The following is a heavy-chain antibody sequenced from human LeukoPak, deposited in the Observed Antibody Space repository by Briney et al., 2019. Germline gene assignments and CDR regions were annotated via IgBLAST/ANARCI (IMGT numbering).Heavy chain of an antibody. D-gene: IGHD6-13*01. CDR1: GYTFTSYG. Sequence: ASVKVSCKASGYTFTSYGISWVRQAPGQGLEWMGWINPNSGDTNYAQKFQGRATMTRDTSISTAYMELSRLRSDDTAVYYCARETVPAIAAPRGLNYWGQGTLVTVSS. V-gene: IGHV1-2*02. CDR2: INPNSGDT. J-gene: IGHJ4*02. CDR3: ARETVPAIAAPRGLNY.